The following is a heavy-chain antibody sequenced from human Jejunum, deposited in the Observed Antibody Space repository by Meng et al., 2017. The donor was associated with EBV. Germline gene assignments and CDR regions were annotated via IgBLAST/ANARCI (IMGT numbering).Heavy chain of an antibody. V-gene: IGHV3-74*03. CDR3: ARDQDGAGGTIDY. CDR2: INNDGSGT. D-gene: IGHD1-26*01. J-gene: IGHJ4*02. CDR1: GFTFSSYW. Sequence: EVQLVESGGGFVQPGGHLRLVCAASGFTFSSYWMQWVRQAPGKGLVWVSRINNDGSGTTYADSVRGRFTISRDNAKNTLYMQVNSLRAEDTAVYYCARDQDGAGGTIDYWGRGTLVTVSS.